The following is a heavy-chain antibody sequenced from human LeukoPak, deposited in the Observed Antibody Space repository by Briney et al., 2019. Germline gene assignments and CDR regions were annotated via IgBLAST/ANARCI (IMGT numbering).Heavy chain of an antibody. Sequence: GGSLRLSCAASGFTFSSYGMHWVRQAPGKGLEWVAFIRDDGSNIYYADSVKGRFTISRDNSKNTLYLQMNSLRAEDTSVYYCAKDLRWLQALNWGPGTLVTVSS. CDR2: IRDDGSNI. J-gene: IGHJ4*02. CDR1: GFTFSSYG. V-gene: IGHV3-30*02. CDR3: AKDLRWLQALN. D-gene: IGHD5-24*01.